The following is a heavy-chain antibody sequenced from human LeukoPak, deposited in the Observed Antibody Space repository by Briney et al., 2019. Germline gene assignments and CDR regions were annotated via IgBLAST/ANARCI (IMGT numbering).Heavy chain of an antibody. CDR2: IYYSGST. Sequence: SQTLSLTCTVSGGSISSGDYYWSWLRPPPGKGLEWIGYIYYSGSTYYDPSLKSRVTISVDTSKNQFSLKLSSVTAADTAVYYCARARDPGYSYGPHFDYWGQGTLVTVSS. D-gene: IGHD5-18*01. J-gene: IGHJ4*02. V-gene: IGHV4-30-4*01. CDR1: GGSISSGDYY. CDR3: ARARDPGYSYGPHFDY.